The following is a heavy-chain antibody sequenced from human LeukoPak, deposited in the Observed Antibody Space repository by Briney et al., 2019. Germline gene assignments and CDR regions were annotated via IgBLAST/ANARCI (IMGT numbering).Heavy chain of an antibody. CDR1: GYTFTGHY. V-gene: IGHV1-18*04. J-gene: IGHJ4*02. CDR2: ISAYNGNI. CDR3: ARGTYDSSGYYPLYYFDY. D-gene: IGHD3-22*01. Sequence: GASVKVSCKASGYTFTGHYLHWVRQAPGQGLEWMGWISAYNGNINYAQKLQGRVTMTTDTSTSTAYMELRSLRSDDTAVYYCARGTYDSSGYYPLYYFDYWGQGTLVTVSS.